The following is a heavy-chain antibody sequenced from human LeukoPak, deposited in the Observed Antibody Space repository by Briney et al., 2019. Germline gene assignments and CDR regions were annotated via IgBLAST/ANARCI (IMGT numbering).Heavy chain of an antibody. CDR2: IYYSGST. D-gene: IGHD3-22*01. CDR3: ARDSDDSSGGFDY. V-gene: IGHV4-59*01. Sequence: SETLSLTCTVSGGSISSYYWSWIRQPPGKGPEWIGYIYYSGSTNYNPSLKSRVTISVDTSKNQFSLKLSSVTAADTAVYYCARDSDDSSGGFDYWGQGTLVTVSS. J-gene: IGHJ4*02. CDR1: GGSISSYY.